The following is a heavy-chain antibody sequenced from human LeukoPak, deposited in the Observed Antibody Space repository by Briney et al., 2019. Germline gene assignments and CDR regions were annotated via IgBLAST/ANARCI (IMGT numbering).Heavy chain of an antibody. J-gene: IGHJ5*02. Sequence: GASVKVSCKASGYTFTSYDINWVRRATGQGLEWMGWMNPNSGNTGYAQKFQGRVTITRDTSISTAYMELSSLRSEDTAVYYCARGGHCSSTSCYMRSPFDPWGQGTLVTVSS. CDR1: GYTFTSYD. CDR3: ARGGHCSSTSCYMRSPFDP. CDR2: MNPNSGNT. V-gene: IGHV1-8*03. D-gene: IGHD2-2*02.